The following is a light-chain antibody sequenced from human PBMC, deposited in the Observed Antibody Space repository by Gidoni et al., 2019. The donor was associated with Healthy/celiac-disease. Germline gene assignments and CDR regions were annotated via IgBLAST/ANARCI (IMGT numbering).Light chain of an antibody. Sequence: DIQMTKSPSSLSASVGDRVNITCQASQDISNYLNWYQQQPGKAPKLLIYDASNLETGVSSMFIGSGSGTDFTFTISSLQPEDIATYYCQQYDNLLSLTFGGGTKVEIK. CDR2: DAS. CDR3: QQYDNLLSLT. V-gene: IGKV1-33*01. J-gene: IGKJ4*01. CDR1: QDISNY.